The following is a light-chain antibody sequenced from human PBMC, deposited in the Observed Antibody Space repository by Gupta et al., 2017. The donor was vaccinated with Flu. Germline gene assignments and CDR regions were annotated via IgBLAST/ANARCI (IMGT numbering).Light chain of an antibody. CDR1: QGISSY. V-gene: IGKV1-9*01. J-gene: IGKJ4*01. CDR3: QQSNTYPIT. Sequence: DIQLTQSPSFLSAPVGDRVTITFLASQGISSYLAWYQQKPGKAVKLLIYAASALQSGVPSRFSGSGSGTEFTLTIRSLQPEDFATYSCQQSNTYPITFGRGTKVEIK. CDR2: AAS.